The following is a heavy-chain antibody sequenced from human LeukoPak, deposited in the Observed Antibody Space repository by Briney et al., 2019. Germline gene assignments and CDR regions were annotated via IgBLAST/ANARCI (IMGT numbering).Heavy chain of an antibody. V-gene: IGHV4-34*01. CDR3: ARHLKSSRVVPAAMPGVPFDP. CDR2: INHSGST. Sequence: SETLSLTCAVYGGSFSGYYWSWIRQPPGKGLEWIGEINHSGSTNYNPSLKSRVTISVDTSKNQFSLKPSSVTAADTAVYYCARHLKSSRVVPAAMPGVPFDPWGQGTLVTVSS. CDR1: GGSFSGYY. J-gene: IGHJ5*02. D-gene: IGHD2-2*01.